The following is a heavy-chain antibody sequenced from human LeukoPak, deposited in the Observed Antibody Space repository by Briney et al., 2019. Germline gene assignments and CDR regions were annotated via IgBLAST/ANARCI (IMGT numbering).Heavy chain of an antibody. CDR2: ISSSSGDI. D-gene: IGHD4-23*01. CDR1: GFIFSSYA. Sequence: PGESLRLSCRASGFIFSSYALNWVRRAPGQGLEWVSSISSSSGDIYYPAPVKGRFTIARDNARKSLYLQMNSLRVEDTAVYYCVRDYGGSSGAFDLWGQGTMVTVSS. V-gene: IGHV3-21*01. CDR3: VRDYGGSSGAFDL. J-gene: IGHJ3*01.